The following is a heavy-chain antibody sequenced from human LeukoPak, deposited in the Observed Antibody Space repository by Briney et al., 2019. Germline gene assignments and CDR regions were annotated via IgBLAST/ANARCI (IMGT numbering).Heavy chain of an antibody. CDR3: ARVRGPGKFGELLPGQDY. V-gene: IGHV3-48*04. CDR1: GFIFSGYN. Sequence: GGSLRLSCAGSGFIFSGYNMNWVRQAPGKALQWVSYISNDSRTIDYADPVKGRFTISRDDAKSSLYLQMNSLRAEDTAVYYCARVRGPGKFGELLPGQDYWGQGTLVTVSS. CDR2: ISNDSRTI. D-gene: IGHD3-10*01. J-gene: IGHJ4*02.